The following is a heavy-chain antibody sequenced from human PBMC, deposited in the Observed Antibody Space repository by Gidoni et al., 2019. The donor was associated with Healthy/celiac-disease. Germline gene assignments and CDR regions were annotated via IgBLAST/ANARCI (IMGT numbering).Heavy chain of an antibody. D-gene: IGHD2-15*01. Sequence: QVQLVQSGAEVKKPGASGKVSCKAAGHTFTGYHMHRVRQAPGQGLEWMGWVNPNSGGTNYAQKFQGRVTMTRDTSISTAYMELSRLRSDDTAVYYWARVVCRGGSCYETAVGWFDPWGQGTLVTVSS. CDR1: GHTFTGYH. CDR3: ARVVCRGGSCYETAVGWFDP. J-gene: IGHJ5*02. V-gene: IGHV1-2*02. CDR2: VNPNSGGT.